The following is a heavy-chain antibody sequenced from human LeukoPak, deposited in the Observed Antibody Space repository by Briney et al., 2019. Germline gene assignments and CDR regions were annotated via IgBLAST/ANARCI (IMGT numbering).Heavy chain of an antibody. CDR1: GGSISSSSYY. CDR3: AREKTTVTTGFDY. J-gene: IGHJ4*02. CDR2: IYYSGST. D-gene: IGHD4-17*01. V-gene: IGHV4-39*07. Sequence: PSETLSLTCTVSGGSISSSSYYWGWIRQPPGKGLEWIGSIYYSGSTYYNPSLKSRVTISVDTSKNQFSLKLSSVTAADTAVYYCAREKTTVTTGFDYWGQGTLVTVAS.